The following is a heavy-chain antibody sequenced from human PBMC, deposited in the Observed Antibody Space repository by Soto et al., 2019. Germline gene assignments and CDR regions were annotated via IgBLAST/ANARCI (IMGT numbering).Heavy chain of an antibody. CDR2: IYWDDAK. CDR3: AHKGGGDRILDY. J-gene: IGHJ4*02. CDR1: GFSLSASGVG. V-gene: IGHV2-5*02. Sequence: SGPTLVNPTQTLTLTCTFSGFSLSASGVGVGWIRQPPGKALEWLAIIYWDDAKHYSPSLKSSLTITKNTYKNKVVLTMTNKDPVETATYYCAHKGGGDRILDYWGQ. D-gene: IGHD3-16*01.